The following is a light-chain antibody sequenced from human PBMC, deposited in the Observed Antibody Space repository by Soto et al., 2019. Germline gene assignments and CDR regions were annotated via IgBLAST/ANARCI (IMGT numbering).Light chain of an antibody. J-gene: IGLJ3*02. CDR3: LLSYNTFRV. CDR1: SSDVGGYNY. Sequence: QSVLTQPPSASGSPGQSVTISCTGSSSDVGGYNYVSWYQQHPGKAPKLVIYEVRKRPSGVPDRFSGSKSGNTASLTVSGLQAEDEADYYCLLSYNTFRVFGGGTKLTVL. V-gene: IGLV2-8*01. CDR2: EVR.